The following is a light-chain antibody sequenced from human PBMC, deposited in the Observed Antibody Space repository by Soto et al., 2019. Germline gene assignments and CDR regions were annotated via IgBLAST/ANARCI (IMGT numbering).Light chain of an antibody. CDR2: DVS. CDR3: QQRSNWPLT. J-gene: IGKJ4*01. Sequence: EIVFTQSPATLSFSPGERATLSCKASPTARSYLAWYQQKPGQAPRLLIYDVSNRATGVPARFSGSGSETDFSLTISSLEPEDFAVYYCQQRSNWPLTFGGGTRWIS. V-gene: IGKV3-11*01. CDR1: PTARSY.